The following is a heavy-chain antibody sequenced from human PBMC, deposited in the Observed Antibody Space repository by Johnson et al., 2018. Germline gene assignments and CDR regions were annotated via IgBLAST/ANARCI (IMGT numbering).Heavy chain of an antibody. CDR2: IKQDGSEK. J-gene: IGHJ6*02. CDR1: GFTFSSYW. V-gene: IGHV3-7*03. D-gene: IGHD2-15*01. CDR3: GGGDCRGGSCSYYYYGMDV. Sequence: VQLVQSGGGVVQPGRSLRLSCAASGFTFSSYWMSWVRQAPGKGLEWVANIKQDGSEKYYVDSVKGRFTISRDNAKNSLYLQMNSLRAEDTALYHCGGGDCRGGSCSYYYYGMDVWGQGTTVTVSS.